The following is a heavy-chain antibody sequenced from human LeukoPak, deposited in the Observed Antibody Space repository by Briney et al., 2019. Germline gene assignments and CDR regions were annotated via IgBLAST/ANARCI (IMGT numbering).Heavy chain of an antibody. Sequence: SETLSLTCAVYGGSFSGYYWSWIRQPPGKGLEWIGEINHSGSTNYNPSLKSRVTISVDTSKNQFSLKLSSVTAADAAVYYCARHLKSVVTRGIDYWGQGTLVTVSS. CDR3: ARHLKSVVTRGIDY. CDR1: GGSFSGYY. D-gene: IGHD2-2*01. V-gene: IGHV4-34*01. J-gene: IGHJ4*02. CDR2: INHSGST.